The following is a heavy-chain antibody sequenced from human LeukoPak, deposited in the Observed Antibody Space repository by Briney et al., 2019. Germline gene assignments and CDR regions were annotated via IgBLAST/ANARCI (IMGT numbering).Heavy chain of an antibody. CDR1: GYSISSGYY. J-gene: IGHJ4*02. V-gene: IGHV4-38-2*02. D-gene: IGHD3-22*01. CDR2: IYHNGST. CDR3: ARVRVSSGSHPWYFDY. Sequence: PSETLSLTCTVSGYSISSGYYWGWIRQPPGKGLEWIGSIYHNGSTYYNPSLKSRVTISVDTSKNQFSLKLSSVTAADTAVYFCARVRVSSGSHPWYFDYWAREPWSQSPQ.